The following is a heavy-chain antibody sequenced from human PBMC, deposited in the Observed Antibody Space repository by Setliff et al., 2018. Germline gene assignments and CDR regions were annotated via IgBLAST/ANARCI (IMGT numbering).Heavy chain of an antibody. J-gene: IGHJ4*02. V-gene: IGHV4-4*08. CDR1: GGSISSYY. D-gene: IGHD6-25*01. CDR3: ARGVSGVSWTPRY. Sequence: ASETLSLTCTVSGGSISSYYWSWIRQPPGKGLEWIGYIQNGGNTKYNPSLKSRVTISVDMTENQFSLILRSVVAADTAVYYCARGVSGVSWTPRYWGRGTLVTVSS. CDR2: IQNGGNT.